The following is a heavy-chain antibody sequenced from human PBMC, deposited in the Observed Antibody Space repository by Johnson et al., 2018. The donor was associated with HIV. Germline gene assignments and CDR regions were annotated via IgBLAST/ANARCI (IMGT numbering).Heavy chain of an antibody. CDR2: IISDGSCT. D-gene: IGHD3-22*01. V-gene: IGHV3-74*01. Sequence: VQLVESGGGLVQPGGSLRLSCAASGFTFSSYWMHWVRQAPGKGLVWVSRIISDGSCTVSADSVKGRFTISRDNSKNTLYLQMNSLRAEDTAVYYCAKDVGNYWPNAFDVWGQGTMLTVSS. CDR1: GFTFSSYW. CDR3: AKDVGNYWPNAFDV. J-gene: IGHJ3*01.